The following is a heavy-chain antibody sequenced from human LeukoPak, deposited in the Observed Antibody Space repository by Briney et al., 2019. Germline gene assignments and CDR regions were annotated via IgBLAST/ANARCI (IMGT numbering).Heavy chain of an antibody. CDR1: GFTFSSYW. CDR3: ARGDSGCFDP. Sequence: GGSLRLSCAASGFTFSSYWMHWVRQAPGKGLVWVAHIYSDGTITTYADSVEGRFTISRDNAHNTLDLQMDGLRAEDTAIYYCARGDSGCFDPWGRGTLVTVSS. V-gene: IGHV3-74*01. D-gene: IGHD2-21*01. CDR2: IYSDGTIT. J-gene: IGHJ2*01.